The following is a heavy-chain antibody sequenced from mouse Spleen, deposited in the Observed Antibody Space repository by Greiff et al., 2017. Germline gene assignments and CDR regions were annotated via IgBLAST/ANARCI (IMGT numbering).Heavy chain of an antibody. CDR2: INPYYGST. J-gene: IGHJ4*01. D-gene: IGHD2-3*01. Sequence: EVQLQQTGPELVKPGASVKISCKASGYSFTDYIMLWVKQSHGKSLEWIGNINPYYGSTSYNLKFKGKATLTVDKSSSTAYMQLNSLTSEDSAVYYCARCDGYFYAMDYWGQGTSVTVSS. V-gene: IGHV1-39*01. CDR3: ARCDGYFYAMDY. CDR1: GYSFTDYI.